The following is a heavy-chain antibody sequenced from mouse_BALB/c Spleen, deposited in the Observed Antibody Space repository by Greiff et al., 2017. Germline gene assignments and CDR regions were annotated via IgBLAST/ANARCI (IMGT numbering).Heavy chain of an antibody. CDR3: ARSGTVVGY. Sequence: EVKLQESGPGLVKPSQSLSLTCTVTGYSITSDYAWNWIRQFPGNKLEWMGYISYSGSTSYNPSLKSRISITRDTSKNQFFLQLNSVTTEDTATYYCARSGTVVGYWGQGTTLTVSS. V-gene: IGHV3-2*02. D-gene: IGHD1-1*01. CDR2: ISYSGST. CDR1: GYSITSDYA. J-gene: IGHJ2*01.